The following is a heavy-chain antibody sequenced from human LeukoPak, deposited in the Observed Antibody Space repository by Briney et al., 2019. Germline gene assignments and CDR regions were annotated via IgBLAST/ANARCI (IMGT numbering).Heavy chain of an antibody. V-gene: IGHV4-30-4*08. CDR3: AREAISIHLSFTGVYIDY. D-gene: IGHD3-3*02. CDR2: IYYSGST. J-gene: IGHJ4*02. CDR1: GGSISSGDYY. Sequence: PSQTLSLTCTVSGGSISSGDYYWSWIRQPPGKGLEWIGYIYYSGSTYYNPSLKTRVTISLDTSKNQISLNLYSVTAADTAVYFCAREAISIHLSFTGVYIDYWGQGALVTVSS.